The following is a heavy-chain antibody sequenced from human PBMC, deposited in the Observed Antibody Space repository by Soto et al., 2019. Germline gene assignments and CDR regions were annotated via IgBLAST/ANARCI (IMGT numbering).Heavy chain of an antibody. D-gene: IGHD3-10*01. Sequence: ASVKVSCKASGYTFTGYYMHWVRQAPGQGLEWMGWINPNSGGTNYARKFQGWVTMTRDTSISTAYMELSRRRSDDTAVYYCAKDPVGDIEALSIWGQRTMVTVS. CDR2: INPNSGGT. CDR1: GYTFTGYY. CDR3: AKDPVGDIEALSI. J-gene: IGHJ3*02. V-gene: IGHV1-2*04.